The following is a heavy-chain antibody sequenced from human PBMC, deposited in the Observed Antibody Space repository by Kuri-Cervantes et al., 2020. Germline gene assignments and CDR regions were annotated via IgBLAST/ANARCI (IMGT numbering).Heavy chain of an antibody. D-gene: IGHD1-26*01. J-gene: IGHJ5*02. CDR3: AKDHASGSYPT. Sequence: GGSLRLSCAASGFTFSSYAMSWVRQAPGKGLEWVSAISGSGGSTYYADSVKGRFTTSRDNSENTLYLQMNSLRAEDTAVYYCAKDHASGSYPTWGQGTLVTVSS. CDR2: ISGSGGST. V-gene: IGHV3-23*01. CDR1: GFTFSSYA.